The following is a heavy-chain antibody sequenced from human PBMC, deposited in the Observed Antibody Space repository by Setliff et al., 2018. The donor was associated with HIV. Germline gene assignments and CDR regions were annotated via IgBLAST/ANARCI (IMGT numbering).Heavy chain of an antibody. CDR2: INPNSGGT. CDR3: ARDGCSGQRCYLFNWFDP. D-gene: IGHD2-15*01. Sequence: ASVKVSCKASGYTFTGYYMHWVRQAPGQGLEWMGRINPNSGGTNYAQKFQGWVTMTRDTSATTAYMELSSLTSEDTAVYYCARDGCSGQRCYLFNWFDPWGQGTLVTVSS. CDR1: GYTFTGYY. V-gene: IGHV1-2*04. J-gene: IGHJ5*02.